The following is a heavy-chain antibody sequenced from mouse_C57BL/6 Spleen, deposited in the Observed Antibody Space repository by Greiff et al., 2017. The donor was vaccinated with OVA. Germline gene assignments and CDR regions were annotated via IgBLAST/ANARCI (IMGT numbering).Heavy chain of an antibody. D-gene: IGHD2-5*01. Sequence: VQLQQSGAELVRPGTSVKVSCQASGYAFTNYLIEWVKQRPGQGLEWIGVINPGSGGTNYNEKFKGKATLTADKSSSTAYMQLSSLTSEDSAVYFCARYSNYGYFDVWGTGTTVTVSS. V-gene: IGHV1-54*01. CDR2: INPGSGGT. CDR3: ARYSNYGYFDV. J-gene: IGHJ1*03. CDR1: GYAFTNYL.